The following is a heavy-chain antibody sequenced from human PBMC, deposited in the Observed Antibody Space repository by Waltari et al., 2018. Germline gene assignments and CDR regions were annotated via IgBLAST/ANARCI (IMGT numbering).Heavy chain of an antibody. CDR1: GGSISSHY. CDR2: IYYSGST. V-gene: IGHV4-59*11. D-gene: IGHD2-15*01. J-gene: IGHJ3*02. Sequence: QVQLQESGPGLVKPSETLSLTCPVSGGSISSHYWSWIRQPPGKGLEWIGYIYYSGSTNYNPSLKSRVTISVDTSKNQFSLKLSSVTAADTAVYYCAKLGYCSGGSCYYAFDIWGQGTMVTVSS. CDR3: AKLGYCSGGSCYYAFDI.